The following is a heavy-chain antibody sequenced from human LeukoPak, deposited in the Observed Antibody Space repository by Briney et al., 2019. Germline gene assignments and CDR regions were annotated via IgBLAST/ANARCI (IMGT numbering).Heavy chain of an antibody. Sequence: GGSLRLSCAASGFTFSSYAMSWVRQAPGKGVEWVSAISGSGGSTYCAESVKGRFTISRDNSKNTLYLQMNSLRAEDTAVYYCAISGSYYYWGQGTLVTVSS. CDR3: AISGSYYY. V-gene: IGHV3-23*01. J-gene: IGHJ4*02. D-gene: IGHD1-26*01. CDR1: GFTFSSYA. CDR2: ISGSGGST.